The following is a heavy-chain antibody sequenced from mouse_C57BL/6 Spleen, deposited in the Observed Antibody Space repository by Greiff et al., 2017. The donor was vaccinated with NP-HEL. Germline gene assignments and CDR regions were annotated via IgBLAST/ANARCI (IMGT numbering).Heavy chain of an antibody. J-gene: IGHJ4*01. D-gene: IGHD2-5*01. CDR2: IYPETGGT. CDR1: GYTFTDYE. V-gene: IGHV1-15*01. Sequence: QVQLQQSGAELVRPGASVTLSCKASGYTFTDYEMHWVKQTPVHGLEWIGAIYPETGGTAYNQKFKGKAILTADKSSSTAYMELRSLTSEDSAVYYCTRSYYSNLYYAMDDWGQGTSVTVSS. CDR3: TRSYYSNLYYAMDD.